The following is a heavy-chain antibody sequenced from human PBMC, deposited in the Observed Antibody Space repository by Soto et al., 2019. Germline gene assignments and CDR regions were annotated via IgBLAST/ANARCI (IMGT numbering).Heavy chain of an antibody. CDR3: HGYGY. D-gene: IGHD5-12*01. J-gene: IGHJ4*02. V-gene: IGHV3-53*01. Sequence: EVQLVESGGGLIQPGGSLRLPCAVSGFTVRANYMSWVRQAPGKGLEWVSVIYSGGTTYYADSVKGRFIISRDISKNTLYLQMNILGAEDTAVYYCHGYGYWGQGTLVTVSS. CDR2: IYSGGTT. CDR1: GFTVRANY.